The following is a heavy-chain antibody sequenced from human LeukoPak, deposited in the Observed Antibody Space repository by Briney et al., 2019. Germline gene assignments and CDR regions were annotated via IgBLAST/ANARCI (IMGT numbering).Heavy chain of an antibody. CDR3: AKSPELTQLGALDY. CDR1: GFTFDDYA. J-gene: IGHJ4*02. CDR2: ISGDGGST. D-gene: IGHD6-6*01. V-gene: IGHV3-43*02. Sequence: PGGSLRLSCAASGFTFDDYAMHWVRQAPGKGPEWVSLISGDGGSTYYADSVKGRFTISRDNSKNSLYLQMNSLRTEDTALYYCAKSPELTQLGALDYWGQGTLVTVSS.